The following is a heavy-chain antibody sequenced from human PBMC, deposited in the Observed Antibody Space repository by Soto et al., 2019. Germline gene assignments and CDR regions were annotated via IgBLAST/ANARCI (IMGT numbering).Heavy chain of an antibody. Sequence: GASVKVSCKVSGYTLTELSMHWVRQAPGKGLEWMGGFDPEDGETIYAQKFQGRVTMTEDTSTDTAYMELSSLRSEDTAVYYCARGPFYSRGHYPQPFDYCGPGPLVTVSS. CDR1: GYTLTELS. CDR3: ARGPFYSRGHYPQPFDY. V-gene: IGHV1-24*01. J-gene: IGHJ4*02. D-gene: IGHD3-22*01. CDR2: FDPEDGET.